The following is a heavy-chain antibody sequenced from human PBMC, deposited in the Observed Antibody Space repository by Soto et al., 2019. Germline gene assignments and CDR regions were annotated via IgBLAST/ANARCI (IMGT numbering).Heavy chain of an antibody. CDR2: ISAYNGNT. CDR1: GCTFTSYG. V-gene: IGHV1-18*04. D-gene: IGHD6-19*01. Sequence: ASVKVSCKASGCTFTSYGISRVGQAPGRGLEWMGWISAYNGNTNYAQKLQGRVTMTTDTSTSTAYMELRSLRSDDTAVYYCARDFGGWYDYYCYGMAVWGQGTTVTVSS. J-gene: IGHJ6*01. CDR3: ARDFGGWYDYYCYGMAV.